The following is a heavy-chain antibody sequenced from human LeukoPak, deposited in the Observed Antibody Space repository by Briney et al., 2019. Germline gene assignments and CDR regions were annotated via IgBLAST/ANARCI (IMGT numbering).Heavy chain of an antibody. D-gene: IGHD1-26*01. CDR2: IYYSGST. CDR3: ARGLVIKWELLYFDY. J-gene: IGHJ4*02. CDR1: GGSISSSSYY. Sequence: SETLSLTCTVSGGSISSSSYYWGWIRQPPGKGLEWIGSIYYSGSTYYNPSLKSRVTISVDTSKNQFSLKLSSVTAADTAVYYCARGLVIKWELLYFDYWGQGTLVTVSS. V-gene: IGHV4-39*07.